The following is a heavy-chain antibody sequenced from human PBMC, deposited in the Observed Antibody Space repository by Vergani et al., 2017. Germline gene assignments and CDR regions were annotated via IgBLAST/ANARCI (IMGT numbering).Heavy chain of an antibody. Sequence: QVQLVQSGAEVKKPGSSVKVSCKASGGSFSSYTISWVRQAPGQGLEWMGRIIPVLGLANYAQKFQGRVTITADKSTSTAYMELSSLRSEDTAVYYCARYNGYCSSTSRWQDYYYSMDVWSQGTTVTVSS. J-gene: IGHJ6*02. CDR1: GGSFSSYT. CDR2: IIPVLGLA. D-gene: IGHD2-2*01. V-gene: IGHV1-69*02. CDR3: ARYNGYCSSTSRWQDYYYSMDV.